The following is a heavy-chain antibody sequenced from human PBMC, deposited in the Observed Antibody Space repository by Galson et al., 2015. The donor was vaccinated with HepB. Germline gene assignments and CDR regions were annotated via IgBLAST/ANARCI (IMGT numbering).Heavy chain of an antibody. Sequence: QSGAEVKKPGESLKISCKGSGYSFTSYWIGWVRQMPGKGLEWMGIIYPGDSDTRYSPSFQGQVTISADKSISTAYLQWSSLKASDTAMYYCARQNSSGWYLSYYFDYWGQGTLVTVSS. CDR2: IYPGDSDT. CDR1: GYSFTSYW. CDR3: ARQNSSGWYLSYYFDY. V-gene: IGHV5-51*01. J-gene: IGHJ4*02. D-gene: IGHD6-19*01.